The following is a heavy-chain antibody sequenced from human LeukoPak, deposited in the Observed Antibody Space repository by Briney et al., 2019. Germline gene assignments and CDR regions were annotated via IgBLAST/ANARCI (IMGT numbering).Heavy chain of an antibody. V-gene: IGHV1-69*04. CDR3: AKGPAARETGTFDY. CDR1: GDTFSSYA. CDR2: IIPILGIV. J-gene: IGHJ4*02. Sequence: SVKVSCKASGDTFSSYAISWVRQAPGQGLEWMGSIIPILGIVNYAQKFQGRVTITADNSTSTAYMELSSLRSEDTAVYYCAKGPAARETGTFDYWGQGTLVTVSS. D-gene: IGHD2-2*01.